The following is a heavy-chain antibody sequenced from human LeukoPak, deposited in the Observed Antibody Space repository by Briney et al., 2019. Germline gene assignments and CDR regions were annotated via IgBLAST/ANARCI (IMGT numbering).Heavy chain of an antibody. V-gene: IGHV3-21*01. Sequence: GGSLRLSCAASGFTFSSYSMNWVRQAPGKGLEWVSSISSSSSYIYYADSVKGRFTISRDNAKNSLYLQMNSLRAEDTAVYYCARDQDGYNSGGNYFDYWGQGTLVTVSS. CDR2: ISSSSSYI. D-gene: IGHD5-24*01. CDR1: GFTFSSYS. J-gene: IGHJ4*02. CDR3: ARDQDGYNSGGNYFDY.